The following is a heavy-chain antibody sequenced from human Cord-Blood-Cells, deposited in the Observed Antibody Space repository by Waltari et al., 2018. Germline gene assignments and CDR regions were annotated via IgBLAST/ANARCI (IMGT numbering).Heavy chain of an antibody. CDR2: IKQDGSEK. D-gene: IGHD2-2*01. Sequence: VQPGGSLRLSCAASGFTFSSYWMSWVRQAPGKGLEWVANIKQDGSEKYYVDSVKGRFTISRDNAKNSLYLQMNSLRAEDTAVYYCARGSEYCSSTSCYVHYFDYWGQGTLVTVSS. CDR1: GFTFSSYW. J-gene: IGHJ4*02. V-gene: IGHV3-7*01. CDR3: ARGSEYCSSTSCYVHYFDY.